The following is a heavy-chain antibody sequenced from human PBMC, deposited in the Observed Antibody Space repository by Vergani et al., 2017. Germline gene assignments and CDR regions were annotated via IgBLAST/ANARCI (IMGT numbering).Heavy chain of an antibody. D-gene: IGHD4-17*01. CDR3: ARDQQYGDYEPYYYYGMDV. J-gene: IGHJ6*02. Sequence: EVQLVESGGGLVQPGVSLRLSCAASGFTFSSYSMNWVRQAPGKGLEWVSYISSSSSTIYYADSVKGRFTISRDNAKNSLYLQMNSLRAEDTAVYYCARDQQYGDYEPYYYYGMDVWGQGTTVTVSS. CDR1: GFTFSSYS. CDR2: ISSSSSTI. V-gene: IGHV3-48*04.